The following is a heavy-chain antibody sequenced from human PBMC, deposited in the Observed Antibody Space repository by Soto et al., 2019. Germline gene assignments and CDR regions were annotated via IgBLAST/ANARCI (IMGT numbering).Heavy chain of an antibody. J-gene: IGHJ4*02. CDR2: ISSSSSTI. D-gene: IGHD5-18*01. Sequence: LRLSCAASGFTFSSYSMNWVRQAPEKGLEWVSYISSSSSTIYYADSVKGRFTISRDNAKNSLYLQMNSLRDEDTAVYYCARDLRVVDTAMPFDYWGQGTLVTVSS. CDR3: ARDLRVVDTAMPFDY. CDR1: GFTFSSYS. V-gene: IGHV3-48*02.